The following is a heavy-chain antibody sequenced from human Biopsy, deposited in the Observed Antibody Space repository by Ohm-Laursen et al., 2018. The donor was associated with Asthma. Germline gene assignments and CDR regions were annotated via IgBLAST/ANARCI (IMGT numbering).Heavy chain of an antibody. CDR1: PGSINDYY. CDR3: ARATSTWSQSGPHYFDH. CDR2: VHSTGST. Sequence: GTLSLTCAVSPGSINDYYWNWIRQFPGKGLEWIGYVHSTGSTRFNPSLKSRLTISVDTSVDQVSLKLTSVAAADTAVYYCARATSTWSQSGPHYFDHWGQGTLVTVSS. J-gene: IGHJ4*02. D-gene: IGHD6-13*01. V-gene: IGHV4-59*01.